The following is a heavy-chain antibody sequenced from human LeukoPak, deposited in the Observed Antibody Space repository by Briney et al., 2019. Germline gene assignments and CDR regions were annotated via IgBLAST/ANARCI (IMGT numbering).Heavy chain of an antibody. V-gene: IGHV3-23*01. CDR1: GFTFSSYA. CDR2: ISGSGGST. Sequence: GGSLRLSCAASGFTFSSYAMSCVRQAPGKGLEWVSAISGSGGSTYYADSAKGRFTISRDNSKNTLYLQMNSLRAEDTAVYYCAKSDYGDYGAFDIWGQGTMVTVSS. CDR3: AKSDYGDYGAFDI. D-gene: IGHD4-17*01. J-gene: IGHJ3*02.